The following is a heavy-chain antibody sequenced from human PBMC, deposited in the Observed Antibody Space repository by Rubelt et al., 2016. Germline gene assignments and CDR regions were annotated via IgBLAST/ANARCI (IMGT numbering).Heavy chain of an antibody. CDR2: IYPGDSDT. CDR1: GCSFTSYC. Sequence: EVQLVQSGAEVKKPGESLKISCKGSGCSFTSYCIGWVRQMPGKGLVWMGVIYPGDSDTRYSPSFQGQVTISADKHLSTAYLQSSSLKASDTAMYYFAGHGQVQSGDAFDIWGQGTMVTFSS. V-gene: IGHV5-51*01. J-gene: IGHJ3*02. D-gene: IGHD1-26*01. CDR3: AGHGQVQSGDAFDI.